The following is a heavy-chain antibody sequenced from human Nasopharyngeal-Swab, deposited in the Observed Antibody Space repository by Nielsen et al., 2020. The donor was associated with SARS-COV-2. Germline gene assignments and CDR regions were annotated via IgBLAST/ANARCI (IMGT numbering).Heavy chain of an antibody. CDR2: IYDSGTT. CDR1: GGSISSGDYY. D-gene: IGHD1-26*01. J-gene: IGHJ4*02. Sequence: SETLSLTCTVSGGSISSGDYYWSWIRQPPGKGLEWIGYIYDSGTTYYNPSPKSRFTISVETSKNQFTLKLSSVTAADTSVYYCARDWALLGFDYWGQGTLVTVSS. V-gene: IGHV4-30-4*01. CDR3: ARDWALLGFDY.